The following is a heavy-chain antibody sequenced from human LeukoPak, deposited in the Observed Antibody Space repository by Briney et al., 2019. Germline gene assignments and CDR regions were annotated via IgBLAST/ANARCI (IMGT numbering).Heavy chain of an antibody. CDR2: MDTSGST. J-gene: IGHJ6*03. V-gene: IGHV3-53*01. CDR3: ARENTNNYYHFYMDV. CDR1: GFTVNTNY. Sequence: PGGSLRLSCTASGFTVNTNYMTWLRQATGEGLEWVSLMDTSGSTYYADSVKGRFSLSRDNSKNTLYLQMNSLRVEDTALYYCARENTNNYYHFYMDVWGKGTTVTVSS. D-gene: IGHD1/OR15-1a*01.